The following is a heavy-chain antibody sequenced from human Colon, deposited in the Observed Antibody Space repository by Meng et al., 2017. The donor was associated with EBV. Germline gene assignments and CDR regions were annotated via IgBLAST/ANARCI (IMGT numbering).Heavy chain of an antibody. CDR2: LYYSGTT. CDR1: GASITSSSFF. J-gene: IGHJ4*02. Sequence: QRQLQESGPGLVKPSETLSLTCTVSGASITSSSFFWGWVRQPPGKGLEWIGSLYYSGTTYHNPSLARRVTTSVDTSKNQFSLKLNSVTAADTAVYYCARGAYFDYWGQGTLVTVSS. V-gene: IGHV4-39*07. CDR3: ARGAYFDY.